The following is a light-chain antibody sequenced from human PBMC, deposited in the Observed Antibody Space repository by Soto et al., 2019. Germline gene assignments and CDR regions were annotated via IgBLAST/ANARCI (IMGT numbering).Light chain of an antibody. J-gene: IGLJ1*01. CDR3: SSYTSRSTLV. CDR1: SSDVGNYDL. Sequence: QSVLTQPASVSGSPGQSITISCTGSSSDVGNYDLVSWYQQHPGKVPKLMIYEVTNRPSGVSNRFSGSKSGNTASLTISGLQAEDEADYYCSSYTSRSTLVFGTGTKLTVL. V-gene: IGLV2-14*02. CDR2: EVT.